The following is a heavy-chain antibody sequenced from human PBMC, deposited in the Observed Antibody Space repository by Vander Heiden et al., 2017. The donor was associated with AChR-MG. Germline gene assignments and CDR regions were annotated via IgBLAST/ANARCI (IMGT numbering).Heavy chain of an antibody. CDR3: AREGDYYYYGMDV. Sequence: EVQLVESGGGLVHPGGSLRLSCAAPGFTCRSCWRGWVRQAPGKGLEWVANIKQDGSEKYYVDSVKGRFTISRDNAKNSLYLQMNSLRAEDTAVYYCAREGDYYYYGMDVWGQGTTVTVSS. D-gene: IGHD3-16*01. J-gene: IGHJ6*02. CDR2: IKQDGSEK. CDR1: GFTCRSCW. V-gene: IGHV3-7*01.